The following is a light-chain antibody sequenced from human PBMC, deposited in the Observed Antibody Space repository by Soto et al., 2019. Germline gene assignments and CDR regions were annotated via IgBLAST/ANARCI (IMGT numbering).Light chain of an antibody. J-gene: IGKJ3*01. CDR1: QSVSSY. CDR2: DAS. CDR3: QQRSNWPGVT. Sequence: EILLTQSPATLSLSPGERATLSSRASQSVSSYLAWYQQKPGQAPRLLIYDASNRATGIPARFSGSGSGTDFTLTISSLEPEDFAVYYCQQRSNWPGVTFGPGTKVDIK. V-gene: IGKV3-11*01.